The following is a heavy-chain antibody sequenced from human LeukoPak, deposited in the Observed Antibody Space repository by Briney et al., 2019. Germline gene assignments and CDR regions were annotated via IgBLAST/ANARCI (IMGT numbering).Heavy chain of an antibody. D-gene: IGHD6-13*01. Sequence: ASVKVSCKASGYTFTSYYMHWVRQAPGQGLAWMGIINPSGGSTSYAQKFQGRVTMTRDTSTSTVYMELSSLRSEDTAVYYCARASSSWYYFDYWGQGTLVTVSS. CDR1: GYTFTSYY. J-gene: IGHJ4*02. CDR3: ARASSSWYYFDY. CDR2: INPSGGST. V-gene: IGHV1-46*01.